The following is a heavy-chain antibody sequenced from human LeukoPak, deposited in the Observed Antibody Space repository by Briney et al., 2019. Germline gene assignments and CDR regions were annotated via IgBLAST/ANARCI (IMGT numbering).Heavy chain of an antibody. D-gene: IGHD5-12*01. CDR1: GYTFTGYY. CDR2: INPNSGGT. J-gene: IGHJ3*02. Sequence: ASVKVSCKASGYTFTGYYMHWVRQAPGQGLERVGWINPNSGGTNYAQKFQGRVTMTRDTSISTAYMELSRLRSDDTAVYYCARQATPLAAFDIWGQETLVTVSS. V-gene: IGHV1-2*02. CDR3: ARQATPLAAFDI.